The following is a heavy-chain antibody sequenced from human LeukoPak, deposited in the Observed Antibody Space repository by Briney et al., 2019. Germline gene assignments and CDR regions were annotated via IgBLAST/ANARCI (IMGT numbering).Heavy chain of an antibody. J-gene: IGHJ4*02. CDR2: ISHEGSAK. D-gene: IGHD6-19*01. V-gene: IGHV3-30*03. CDR3: ARTREQWQVLDY. CDR1: GFTFSSYG. Sequence: GGSLRLSCAASGFTFSSYGIHWVRQAPGKGLEWVAVISHEGSAKYHADSVKGRLTVSRDNSKNMVYLQMNSLRAEDTAVYYCARTREQWQVLDYWGQGTLVIVSS.